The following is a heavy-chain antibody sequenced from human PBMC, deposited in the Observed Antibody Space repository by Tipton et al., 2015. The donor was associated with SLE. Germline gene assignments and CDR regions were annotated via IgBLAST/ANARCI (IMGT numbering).Heavy chain of an antibody. D-gene: IGHD6-13*01. CDR1: GFTFSNYA. Sequence: QLVQSGGALVKPGRSLRLSCTASGFTFSNYAMNWVRQAPGKGLEWVSLIYGSGITYYSDSVRGRFAVSRDNSQDTLSLQMNSLRPEDTAVYFCAKDGSSSLPSNGFDHWGQGILVTVSS. J-gene: IGHJ5*02. V-gene: IGHV3-23*03. CDR2: IYGSGIT. CDR3: AKDGSSSLPSNGFDH.